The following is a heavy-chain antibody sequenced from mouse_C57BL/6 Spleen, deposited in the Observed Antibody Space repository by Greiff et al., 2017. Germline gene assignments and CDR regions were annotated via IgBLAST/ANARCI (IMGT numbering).Heavy chain of an antibody. V-gene: IGHV8-12*01. Sequence: QVTLKECGPGILQSSQTLSLTCSFSGFSLSTSGMGVSWIRQPSGKGLEWLAHIYWDDDKRYNPSLKSRLTISKDTSRNHVFLKITSVDTADTATYYCARSRIVATNFDYWGQGTTLTVSS. CDR2: IYWDDDK. J-gene: IGHJ2*01. D-gene: IGHD1-1*01. CDR1: GFSLSTSGMG. CDR3: ARSRIVATNFDY.